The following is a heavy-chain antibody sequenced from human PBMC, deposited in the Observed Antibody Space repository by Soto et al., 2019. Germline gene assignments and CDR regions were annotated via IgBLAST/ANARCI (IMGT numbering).Heavy chain of an antibody. V-gene: IGHV5-51*01. CDR3: AASIFYYGMDV. CDR2: IYPGDSDT. J-gene: IGHJ6*02. Sequence: LKISCKGSGYTFTNYWIGWVRQMPGKGPEWMGIIYPGDSDTKYNPSFQGQVTISADKSITTTYLRWTSLKASDTAIYYCAASIFYYGMDVWGQGTTVTVSS. CDR1: GYTFTNYW.